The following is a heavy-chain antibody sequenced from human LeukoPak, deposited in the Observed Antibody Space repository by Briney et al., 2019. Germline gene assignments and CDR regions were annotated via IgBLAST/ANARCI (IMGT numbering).Heavy chain of an antibody. V-gene: IGHV3-11*01. CDR3: ASKWGILTGHDAFDI. CDR2: ISSSGSTI. D-gene: IGHD3-9*01. Sequence: PGGPLRLSCAASGFTFSDYYMSWIRQAPGKGLEWVSYISSSGSTIYYADSVKGRVTISRDKPKNSLYLQMNRLRAEDTAVYYCASKWGILTGHDAFDIWGQGTMVTVSS. J-gene: IGHJ3*02. CDR1: GFTFSDYY.